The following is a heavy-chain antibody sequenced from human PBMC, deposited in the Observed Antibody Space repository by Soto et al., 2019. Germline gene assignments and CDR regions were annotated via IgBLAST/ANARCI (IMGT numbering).Heavy chain of an antibody. D-gene: IGHD3-9*01. Sequence: GGSLRLSCAASGFTFSSYGMHWVRQAPGKGLEWVAVISYDGSNKYYADSVKGRFTISRDNSKNTLYLQMSSLRAEDTAVYYCAKDQGVLTPSDYWGQGTLVTVS. CDR1: GFTFSSYG. CDR2: ISYDGSNK. CDR3: AKDQGVLTPSDY. J-gene: IGHJ4*02. V-gene: IGHV3-30*18.